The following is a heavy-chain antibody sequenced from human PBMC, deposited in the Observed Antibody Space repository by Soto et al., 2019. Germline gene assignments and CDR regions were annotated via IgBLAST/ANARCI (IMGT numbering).Heavy chain of an antibody. CDR2: ISAYNGNT. CDR3: ARSPDDYGDYFNLDY. CDR1: GYTFTSYG. V-gene: IGHV1-18*01. J-gene: IGHJ4*02. Sequence: QVQLVQSVAEVKKPGASVKVSCKASGYTFTSYGISWARQAPGQGLEWMGWISAYNGNTNYAQKLQGRVTMTTDTPTSPAYMELRSLRSDDTAVYYCARSPDDYGDYFNLDYWGQGTLVTVSS. D-gene: IGHD4-17*01.